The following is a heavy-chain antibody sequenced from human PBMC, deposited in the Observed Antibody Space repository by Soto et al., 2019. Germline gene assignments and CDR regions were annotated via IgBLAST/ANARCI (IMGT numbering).Heavy chain of an antibody. CDR1: GFTFSSYA. Sequence: ESGGGVVQPGRSLRLSCAASGFTFSSYAMHWVRQAPGKGLEWVAVISYDGSNKYYADSVKGRFTISRDNSKNTLYLQMNSLRAEDTAVYYCARSIPDQPGDDAFDIWGQGTMVTVSS. CDR3: ARSIPDQPGDDAFDI. D-gene: IGHD2-21*01. J-gene: IGHJ3*02. CDR2: ISYDGSNK. V-gene: IGHV3-30-3*01.